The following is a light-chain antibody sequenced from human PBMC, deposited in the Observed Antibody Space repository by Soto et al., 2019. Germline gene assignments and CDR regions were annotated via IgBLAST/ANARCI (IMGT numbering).Light chain of an antibody. Sequence: EIVLTQSPGTLSLSPGERATLSCRASQSVSSSYLAWYQQKPGQAPRPLIYGASSRAHGLPDRFSGSGSGTDFTLTISRLEPEDFAVYYCQQYGSSPGTFGQGTKVEIK. CDR2: GAS. J-gene: IGKJ1*01. CDR1: QSVSSSY. V-gene: IGKV3-20*01. CDR3: QQYGSSPGT.